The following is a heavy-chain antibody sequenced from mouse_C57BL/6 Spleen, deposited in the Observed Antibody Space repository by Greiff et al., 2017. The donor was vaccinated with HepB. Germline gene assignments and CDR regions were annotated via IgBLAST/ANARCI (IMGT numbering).Heavy chain of an antibody. V-gene: IGHV1-85*01. CDR1: GYTFTSYD. D-gene: IGHD3-1*01. J-gene: IGHJ1*03. CDR3: ARGGFYWYFDV. Sequence: QVQLQQSGPELVKPGASVKLSCKASGYTFTSYDINWVKQRPGQGLEWIGWIYPRDGSTQYNEKFKGKATLTVDTSSSTAYMELHSLTSEDSAVYFCARGGFYWYFDVWGTGTTVTVSS. CDR2: IYPRDGST.